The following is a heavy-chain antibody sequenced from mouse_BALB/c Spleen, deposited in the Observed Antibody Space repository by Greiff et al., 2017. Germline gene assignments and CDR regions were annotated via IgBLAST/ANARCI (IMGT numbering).Heavy chain of an antibody. CDR2: ISSGGGST. J-gene: IGHJ4*01. Sequence: EVKVVESGGGLVKPGGSLKLSCAASGFAFSSYDMSWVRQTPEKRLEWVAYISSGGGSTYYPDTVKGRFTISRDNAKNTLYLQMSSLKSEDTAMYYCARHWYGNYEGVDYWGQGTSVTVSS. V-gene: IGHV5-12-1*01. CDR3: ARHWYGNYEGVDY. CDR1: GFAFSSYD. D-gene: IGHD2-10*02.